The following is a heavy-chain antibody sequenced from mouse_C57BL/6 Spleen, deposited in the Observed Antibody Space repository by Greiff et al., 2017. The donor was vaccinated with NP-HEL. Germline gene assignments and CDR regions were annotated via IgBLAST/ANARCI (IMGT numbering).Heavy chain of an antibody. D-gene: IGHD2-4*01. CDR2: IYPGSGST. CDR1: GYTFTSYW. J-gene: IGHJ4*01. CDR3: ASGYYDYDVDYYAMDY. Sequence: QVQLQQPGAELVKPGASVKMSCKASGYTFTSYWITWVKQRPGQGLEWIGDIYPGSGSTNYNEKFKSKATLTVDTSSSTAYMQLSSLTSEDSAVYYCASGYYDYDVDYYAMDYWGQGTSVTVSS. V-gene: IGHV1-55*01.